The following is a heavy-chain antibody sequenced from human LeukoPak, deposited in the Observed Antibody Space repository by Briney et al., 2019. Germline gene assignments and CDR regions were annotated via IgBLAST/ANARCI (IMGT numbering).Heavy chain of an antibody. J-gene: IGHJ2*01. CDR2: TSDSGSS. D-gene: IGHD3-16*02. Sequence: KSSETLSLTCTVSAGSISAYYWTWIRQPPGKGLEWIGYTSDSGSSNYKSSLRSRVSMSVDTSKRQFSLTLTSVTAADTAVYYCARIVRQDGGYLDLWGRRRLVTVSS. CDR1: AGSISAYY. CDR3: ARIVRQDGGYLDL. V-gene: IGHV4-59*08.